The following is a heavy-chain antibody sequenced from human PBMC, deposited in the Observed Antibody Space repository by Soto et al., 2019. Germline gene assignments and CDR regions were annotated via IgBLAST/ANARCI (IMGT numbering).Heavy chain of an antibody. V-gene: IGHV1-69*13. D-gene: IGHD2-2*01. CDR1: GGTFSSYA. Sequence: SVKVSCKASGGTFSSYAISWVRQAPGQGLEWMGGIIPIFGTANYAQKFQGRVTITADESTSTAYMELSSLRSEDTAVYYCANSGGDIVVVPAAIRRSFNWFDPWGQGTLVTVS. J-gene: IGHJ5*02. CDR3: ANSGGDIVVVPAAIRRSFNWFDP. CDR2: IIPIFGTA.